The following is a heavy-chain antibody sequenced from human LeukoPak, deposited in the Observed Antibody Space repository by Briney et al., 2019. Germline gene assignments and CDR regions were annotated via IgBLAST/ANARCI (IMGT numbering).Heavy chain of an antibody. J-gene: IGHJ4*02. V-gene: IGHV3-23*01. CDR1: GFTFSSYG. CDR2: ISGSGGST. Sequence: PGGTLRLSCAASGFTFSSYGMSWVRQAPGKGLEWVSAISGSGGSTYYADSVKGRFTISRDNSKNTLYLQMNSLRAEDTAVYYCAKGGDIVVVVAAKDYWGQGTLVTVSS. D-gene: IGHD2-15*01. CDR3: AKGGDIVVVVAAKDY.